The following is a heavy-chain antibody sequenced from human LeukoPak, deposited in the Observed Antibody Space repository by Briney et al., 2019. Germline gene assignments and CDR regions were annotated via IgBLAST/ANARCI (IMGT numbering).Heavy chain of an antibody. V-gene: IGHV3-33*01. Sequence: GGSLKLSCAASGFTFSIYGMHRVRQAPGKGLEWVVVIWYDGSNKYYADSVKGRFTISRDNSKNTLYLQMNSLRAEDTAVYYCAREADTAMVTWAFDTWGQGTMVTVAS. CDR2: IWYDGSNK. CDR3: AREADTAMVTWAFDT. CDR1: GFTFSIYG. D-gene: IGHD5-18*01. J-gene: IGHJ3*02.